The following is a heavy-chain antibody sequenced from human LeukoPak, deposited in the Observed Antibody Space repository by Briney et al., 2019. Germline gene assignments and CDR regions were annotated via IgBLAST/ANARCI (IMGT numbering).Heavy chain of an antibody. CDR1: GGSFSGYY. J-gene: IGHJ4*02. CDR2: INHSGST. CDR3: ARVYSGSPFDY. Sequence: SETLSLTCAVYGGSFSGYYWSWIRQPPGKGLEWIGEINHSGSTNYNPSLKSRVTISVDTSKNQFSLKLSSVTAADTAVYYCARVYSGSPFDYWGQETLVTVSS. D-gene: IGHD1-26*01. V-gene: IGHV4-34*01.